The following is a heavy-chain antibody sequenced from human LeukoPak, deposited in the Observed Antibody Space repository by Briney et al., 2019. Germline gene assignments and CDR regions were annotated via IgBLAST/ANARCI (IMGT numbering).Heavy chain of an antibody. CDR1: GGTFSSYA. Sequence: SVKVSCKASGGTFSSYAISWVRQAPGQGLEWMGGIIPIFGTANYAQKFQGRVTITADKSTSTAYMELSSLRSEDTAVYYCAVSFGPNLMNYYYDQYYFDYWGQGTLVTVSS. J-gene: IGHJ4*02. CDR3: AVSFGPNLMNYYYDQYYFDY. CDR2: IIPIFGTA. D-gene: IGHD3-22*01. V-gene: IGHV1-69*06.